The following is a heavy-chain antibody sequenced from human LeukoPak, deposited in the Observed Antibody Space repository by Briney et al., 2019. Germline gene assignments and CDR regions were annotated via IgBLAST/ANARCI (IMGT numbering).Heavy chain of an antibody. CDR3: ARARVIPASFDD. Sequence: PSQTLSLTCTVSGGSITFGSYYWTWIRQPAGKSLEWIGRIYTSGRTFYNPSLKSRVTISMDTSMNQFSLRLNSVTAADTAVYYCARARVIPASFDDWGQGTLVTVHS. V-gene: IGHV4-61*02. CDR2: IYTSGRT. D-gene: IGHD3-16*02. CDR1: GGSITFGSYY. J-gene: IGHJ4*02.